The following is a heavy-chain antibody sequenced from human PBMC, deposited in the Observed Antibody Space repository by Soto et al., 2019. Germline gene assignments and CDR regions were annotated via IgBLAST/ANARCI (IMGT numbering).Heavy chain of an antibody. J-gene: IGHJ6*02. D-gene: IGHD6-13*01. CDR2: IYYSGST. Sequence: SSETLSLTCTVSGGSISSYYWSWIRQPPGKGLEWIGYIYYSGSTNYNPSLKSRVTISVDTSKNQFSLKLSSVTAADTAVYYCARDHSSWSPYYGMDVWGQGTTVTVSS. CDR3: ARDHSSWSPYYGMDV. CDR1: GGSISSYY. V-gene: IGHV4-59*01.